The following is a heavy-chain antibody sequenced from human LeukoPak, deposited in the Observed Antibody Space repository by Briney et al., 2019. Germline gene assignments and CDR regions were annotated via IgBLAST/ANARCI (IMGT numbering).Heavy chain of an antibody. D-gene: IGHD5-12*01. Sequence: GSLRLSCAASGFTFSSYAMHWVRQAPGKGLEWVAVISYDGSNKYYADSVKGRFTISRDNSKNTLYLQMNSLRAEDTAVYYCARPRIVATSYFDYWGQGTLVTVSS. CDR2: ISYDGSNK. CDR3: ARPRIVATSYFDY. CDR1: GFTFSSYA. J-gene: IGHJ4*02. V-gene: IGHV3-30-3*01.